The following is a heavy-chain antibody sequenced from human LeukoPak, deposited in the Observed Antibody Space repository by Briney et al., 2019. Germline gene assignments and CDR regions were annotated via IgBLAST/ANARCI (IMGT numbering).Heavy chain of an antibody. D-gene: IGHD3-22*01. CDR2: IIPIFGTA. V-gene: IGHV1-69*13. J-gene: IGHJ4*02. Sequence: ASVKVSCKASGYTFTGYYMHWVRQAPGQGLEWMGGIIPIFGTANYAQKFQGRVTITADESTSTAYMELSSLRSEDTAVYYCARVTPNYCDSSGYYWGGFDYWGQGTLVTVSS. CDR1: GYTFTGYY. CDR3: ARVTPNYCDSSGYYWGGFDY.